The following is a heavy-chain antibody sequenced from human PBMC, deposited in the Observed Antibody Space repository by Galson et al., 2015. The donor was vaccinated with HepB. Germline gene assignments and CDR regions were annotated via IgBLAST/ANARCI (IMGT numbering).Heavy chain of an antibody. D-gene: IGHD2-2*01. J-gene: IGHJ6*02. CDR2: ISSSSSTI. V-gene: IGHV3-48*02. CDR3: ARVLSGCSSTSCYGLINYYYGMDV. Sequence: SLRLSCAASGFTFSSYSMNWVRQAPGKGLEWVSYISSSSSTIYYADSVKGRFTISRDNAKNSLYLQMNSLRDEDTAVYYCARVLSGCSSTSCYGLINYYYGMDVWGQGTTVTVSS. CDR1: GFTFSSYS.